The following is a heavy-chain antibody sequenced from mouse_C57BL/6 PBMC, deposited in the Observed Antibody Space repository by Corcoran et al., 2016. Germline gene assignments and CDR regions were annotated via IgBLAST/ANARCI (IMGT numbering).Heavy chain of an antibody. J-gene: IGHJ4*01. V-gene: IGHV1-19*01. CDR2: INPYNGGT. Sequence: EVQLQQSGPVLVKPGASMKMSCKASGYTFTDYYMNWVKQSHGKSLEWIGVINPYNGGTSYNQKFKGKATLTVDKSSSTAYMELNSLTSEDSAIYYCARPYGSPYYAMDYWGQGTSVTVSS. D-gene: IGHD1-1*01. CDR1: GYTFTDYY. CDR3: ARPYGSPYYAMDY.